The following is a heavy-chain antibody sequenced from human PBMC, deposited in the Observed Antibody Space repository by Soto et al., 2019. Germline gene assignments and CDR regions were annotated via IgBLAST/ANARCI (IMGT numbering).Heavy chain of an antibody. CDR3: TSGLRNYCGVDV. Sequence: EVQVVESGGGLVQPGGSLRLSCVASGFTFSIYWMHWVRQAPGTGLVWVSRMKFDGSTTSYADSVKGRFTISRDNAKNTVYLQMSRLSADDTGVYYCTSGLRNYCGVDVWGQGTTVPVPS. CDR2: MKFDGSTT. V-gene: IGHV3-74*01. D-gene: IGHD4-17*01. J-gene: IGHJ6*02. CDR1: GFTFSIYW.